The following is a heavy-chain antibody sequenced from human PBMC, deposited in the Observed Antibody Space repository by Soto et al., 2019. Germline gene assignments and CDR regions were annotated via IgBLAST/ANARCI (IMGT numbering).Heavy chain of an antibody. Sequence: GASVKVSCKASGYTFTSYDINWVRQATGQGLEWMGWMNPNSGNTGYAQKFQGRVTMTRNTSISTAYMELSSLRSEDTAVYYCARGIVVASTNPYYYYYYYMDVWGKGTTVTVSS. CDR1: GYTFTSYD. V-gene: IGHV1-8*01. CDR3: ARGIVVASTNPYYYYYYYMDV. J-gene: IGHJ6*03. CDR2: MNPNSGNT. D-gene: IGHD2-2*01.